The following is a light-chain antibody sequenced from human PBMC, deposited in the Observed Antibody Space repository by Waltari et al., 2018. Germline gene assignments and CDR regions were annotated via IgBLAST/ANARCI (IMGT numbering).Light chain of an antibody. J-gene: IGLJ3*02. V-gene: IGLV1-40*01. CDR1: GSNIGAGYD. Sequence: QSVLTQPPSVSGAPGQRVTISCPGSGSNIGAGYDVHWYQQFPRAAPRLLIYGSTTRPLGVPDRFFGSTSGTSASLAIIGLQAEDEADYYCQSYDTSLSVVFGGGTKVTVL. CDR2: GST. CDR3: QSYDTSLSVV.